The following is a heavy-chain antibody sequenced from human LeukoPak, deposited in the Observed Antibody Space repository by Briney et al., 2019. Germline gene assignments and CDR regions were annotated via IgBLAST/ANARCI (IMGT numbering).Heavy chain of an antibody. J-gene: IGHJ4*02. V-gene: IGHV3-7*05. CDR3: ARDWNGSGTAFDH. CDR2: IKVGGTEK. D-gene: IGHD1-1*01. Sequence: GESLRLSCAASGFSFRAYCMSWVRQAPGKGLEWVANIKVGGTEKYYVDSVKGRFTISRDNAKNSLSLQMSGLRAEDTAVYYCARDWNGSGTAFDHWGQGTLVTVSS. CDR1: GFSFRAYC.